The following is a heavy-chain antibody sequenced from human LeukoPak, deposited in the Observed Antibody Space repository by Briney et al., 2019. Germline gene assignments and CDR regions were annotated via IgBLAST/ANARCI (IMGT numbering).Heavy chain of an antibody. V-gene: IGHV3-21*01. CDR1: GFTFSNYN. CDR2: ISSSSTYI. Sequence: GGSLRLSCAPSGFTFSNYNMNWVRQAPGKGLEWVSSISSSSTYIYYADSVKGRFTISRDNAKNSVYLQMNSLRVEDTAVYYCARDRGSRGYYSFSPDYWGQGTLVTVSS. CDR3: ARDRGSRGYYSFSPDY. J-gene: IGHJ4*02. D-gene: IGHD3-22*01.